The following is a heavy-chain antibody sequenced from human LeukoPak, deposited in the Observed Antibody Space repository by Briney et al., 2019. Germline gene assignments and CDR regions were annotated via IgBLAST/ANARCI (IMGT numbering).Heavy chain of an antibody. V-gene: IGHV4-39*01. CDR3: ASVTAVVNLPDFDY. CDR1: GGSISSSSYY. CDR2: IYYSGST. D-gene: IGHD6-19*01. J-gene: IGHJ4*02. Sequence: PSETLSLTCTVSGGSISSSSYYWGWIRQPPGKGLEWIGSIYYSGSTYYNPSLKSRVTISVDTSKNQFSPKLSSVTAADTAVYYCASVTAVVNLPDFDYWGQGTLVTVSS.